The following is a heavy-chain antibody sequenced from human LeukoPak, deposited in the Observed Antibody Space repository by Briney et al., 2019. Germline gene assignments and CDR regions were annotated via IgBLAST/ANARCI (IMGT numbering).Heavy chain of an antibody. V-gene: IGHV3-23*01. CDR1: GFTFSSYG. J-gene: IGHJ4*02. CDR3: AKESMVLLWFGELHPFDY. CDR2: ISGSGGST. Sequence: GGSLRLSCAASGFTFSSYGMSWVRQAPGKGLEWVSAISGSGGSTYYADSVKGRFTISRDNSKNTLCLQMNSLRAEDTAVYYCAKESMVLLWFGELHPFDYWGQGTLVTVSS. D-gene: IGHD3-10*01.